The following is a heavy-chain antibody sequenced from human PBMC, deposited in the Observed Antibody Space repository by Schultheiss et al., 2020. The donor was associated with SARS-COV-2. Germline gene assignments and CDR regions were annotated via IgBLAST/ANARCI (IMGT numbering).Heavy chain of an antibody. V-gene: IGHV4-34*01. CDR3: ARDLRFLEWPSYFYYGMDV. D-gene: IGHD3-3*01. J-gene: IGHJ6*02. Sequence: SQTLSLTCAVYGESFNGFSWTWIRQPPGKGLEWIGSIYYSGSTYYNPSLKSRVTISVDTSKNQFSLKLSSVTAADTAVYYCARDLRFLEWPSYFYYGMDVWGQGTTVTVSS. CDR1: GESFNGFS. CDR2: IYYSGST.